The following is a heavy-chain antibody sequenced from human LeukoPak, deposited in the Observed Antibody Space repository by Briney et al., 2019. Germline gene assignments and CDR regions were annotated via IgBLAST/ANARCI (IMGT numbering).Heavy chain of an antibody. CDR1: GFTFSSYA. J-gene: IGHJ3*02. CDR2: ISGSGGST. V-gene: IGHV3-23*01. CDR3: AKSPDYYDSSGYYPDAFDI. D-gene: IGHD3-22*01. Sequence: HPGGSLRLSCAASGFTFSSYAMSWVRQAPGKGLEWVSAISGSGGSTYYADSVKGRFTISRDNSKNTLYLQMNSLRAEDTAVYYCAKSPDYYDSSGYYPDAFDIWGQGTMVTVSS.